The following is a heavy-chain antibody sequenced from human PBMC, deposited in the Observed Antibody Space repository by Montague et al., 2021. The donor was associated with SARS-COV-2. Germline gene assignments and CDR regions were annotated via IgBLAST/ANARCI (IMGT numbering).Heavy chain of an antibody. V-gene: IGHV4-61*02. CDR3: ARDTRPNFAYYDILAGDYYYYGIDV. D-gene: IGHD3-9*01. Sequence: TLSLTCTVSGGSVNSGSDDWGWSRRAAGKGLEWIGRISTSGNTKYNTSLKSRVTISVDTSQNQFSLKMYSVTAADTAVYYCARDTRPNFAYYDILAGDYYYYGIDVWGQGTTVTVSS. CDR1: GGSVNSGSDD. CDR2: ISTSGNT. J-gene: IGHJ6*02.